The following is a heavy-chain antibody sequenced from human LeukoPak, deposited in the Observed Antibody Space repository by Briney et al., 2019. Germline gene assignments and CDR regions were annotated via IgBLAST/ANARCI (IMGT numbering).Heavy chain of an antibody. D-gene: IGHD3-16*01. CDR1: GYSFTSYW. CDR2: IFPGDSDT. J-gene: IGHJ4*02. CDR3: ARPNAFGRSTVIY. Sequence: GESLKISCKASGYSFTSYWIGWVRQMPGKGLEWTGVIFPGDSDTRYSPSFQGQVTISADKSISTAYLQWSSLKASDSAMYYCARPNAFGRSTVIYWGQGTLVTVSS. V-gene: IGHV5-51*01.